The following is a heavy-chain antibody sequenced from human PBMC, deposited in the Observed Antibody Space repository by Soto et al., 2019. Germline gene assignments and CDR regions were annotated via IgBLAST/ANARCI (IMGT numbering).Heavy chain of an antibody. V-gene: IGHV1-18*01. CDR2: ISAYNGNT. J-gene: IGHJ6*01. Sequence: ASVKVSCKASGYTFTSYGISWVRQAPGQGLEWMGWISAYNGNTNYAQKLQGRVTMTTDTSTSTAYMELRSLRSDDTAVYYCARDPALNTYYYDSSGYHGLYYYGMEVWGQGTTVTASS. CDR1: GYTFTSYG. D-gene: IGHD3-22*01. CDR3: ARDPALNTYYYDSSGYHGLYYYGMEV.